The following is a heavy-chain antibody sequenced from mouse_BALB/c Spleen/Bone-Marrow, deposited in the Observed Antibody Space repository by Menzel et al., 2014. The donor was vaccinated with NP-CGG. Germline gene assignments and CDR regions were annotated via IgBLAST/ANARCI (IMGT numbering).Heavy chain of an antibody. D-gene: IGHD2-2*01. CDR1: GYALSNYW. CDR2: IFPGDGDT. V-gene: IGHV1-80*01. J-gene: IGHJ2*01. CDR3: ARSNYGYDVYFDY. Sequence: VQLQQSGAELVRPGSSVKISCKASGYALSNYWMNWGKQRPGQGLEWIGQIFPGDGDTNYNGKFKGKATLTADKSSSTAYMQLNSLTSEDSAVYFCARSNYGYDVYFDYWGLGTTLTVSS.